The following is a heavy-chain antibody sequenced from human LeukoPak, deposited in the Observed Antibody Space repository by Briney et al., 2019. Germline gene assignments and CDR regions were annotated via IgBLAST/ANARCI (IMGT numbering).Heavy chain of an antibody. Sequence: SETLSLTCTVSGASITSSYWSWIRQPPGXXLEWIGYVYHTGNTDYNPSLRSRVTISLDTSKSHFTLSLSSATAADTAVYFCARHPFSNPFDFWGRGTLVTVSS. J-gene: IGHJ4*02. V-gene: IGHV4-59*08. CDR1: GASITSSY. CDR2: VYHTGNT. D-gene: IGHD7-27*01. CDR3: ARHPFSNPFDF.